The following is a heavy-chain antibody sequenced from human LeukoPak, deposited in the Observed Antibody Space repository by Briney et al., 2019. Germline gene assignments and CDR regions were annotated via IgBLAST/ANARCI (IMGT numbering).Heavy chain of an antibody. CDR2: INPNSGGT. D-gene: IGHD3-22*01. V-gene: IGHV1-2*02. J-gene: IGHJ4*02. CDR1: GYTFTGYY. CDR3: ARDFNYYDSSGPDY. Sequence: ASVKVSCKASGYTFTGYYMHWVRQAPGQGLEWMGWINPNSGGTNYAQKFQGRVTMTRDTSISPAYMELSRLRSDDTAVYYCARDFNYYDSSGPDYWGQGTLVTVSS.